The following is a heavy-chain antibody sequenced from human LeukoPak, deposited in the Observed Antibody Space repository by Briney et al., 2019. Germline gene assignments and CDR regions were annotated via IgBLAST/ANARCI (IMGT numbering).Heavy chain of an antibody. CDR3: ARANTAVAGRGLDY. J-gene: IGHJ4*02. CDR2: ISSSGSTI. CDR1: GFTSSSYE. D-gene: IGHD6-19*01. Sequence: GGSLRLSCAASGFTSSSYEIIWVRQAPGKGLEWISYISSSGSTIYSADSVKGRFTISRDNAKNSLYLQMNSLRAEDTAVYYCARANTAVAGRGLDYWGQGTLVTVSS. V-gene: IGHV3-48*03.